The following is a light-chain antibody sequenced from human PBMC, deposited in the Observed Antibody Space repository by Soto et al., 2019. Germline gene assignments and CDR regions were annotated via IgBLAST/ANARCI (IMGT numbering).Light chain of an antibody. CDR2: GAS. J-gene: IGKJ5*01. CDR1: QSVRGN. V-gene: IGKV3-15*01. Sequence: EIVITQSPATLSLSPRERSTLSCRASQSVRGNLAWYQQKPGQSPRLLIYGASSRATGIPVRFSGSGSGTEFTLTISSLQSEDFAVYYCQQYNNWPFITFGQGTRLEIK. CDR3: QQYNNWPFIT.